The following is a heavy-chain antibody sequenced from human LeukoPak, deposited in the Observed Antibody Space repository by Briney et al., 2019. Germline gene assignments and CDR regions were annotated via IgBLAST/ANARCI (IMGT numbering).Heavy chain of an antibody. CDR3: ERDDWNDRAFEI. CDR2: ISAYNGNT. J-gene: IGHJ3*02. D-gene: IGHD1-1*01. Sequence: ASVKVSWKASGYTFTRFGISWVPQAPGQGLEGMGWISAYNGNTNYAQKLQGRVTMTRDTSTSTAYMELRSLRPHDTAVQYCERDDWNDRAFEISGQGTLVTVSS. CDR1: GYTFTRFG. V-gene: IGHV1-18*01.